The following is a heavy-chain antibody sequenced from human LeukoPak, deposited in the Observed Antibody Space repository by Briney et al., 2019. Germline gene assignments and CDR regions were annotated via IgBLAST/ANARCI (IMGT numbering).Heavy chain of an antibody. CDR3: AGGPPEDTSSGY. CDR1: GYSFTTYD. CDR2: MRPKKSDT. Sequence: GASVKVSCKASGYSFTTYDINWVRQAPGQGLEWMGWMRPKKSDTGYARKFQDRVTLTWNISTDTAYMELNSLTAEYTAVYFCAGGPPEDTSSGYWGQGTLVTVSS. J-gene: IGHJ4*02. V-gene: IGHV1-8*01. D-gene: IGHD3-22*01.